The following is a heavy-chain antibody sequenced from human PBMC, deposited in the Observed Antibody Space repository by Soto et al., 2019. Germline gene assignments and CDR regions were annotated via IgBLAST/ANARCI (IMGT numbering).Heavy chain of an antibody. J-gene: IGHJ4*02. Sequence: SETLSLTCTVSGDSMTKYYWSWIRQSAGKGLEWIGRVYMSGSTNYNPSLKSRVTMSIDTSNNHFSLDLKSVTTADTAVYYCARTVGAAYYFDFWGQGALVTVSS. CDR3: ARTVGAAYYFDF. D-gene: IGHD1-26*01. CDR2: VYMSGST. V-gene: IGHV4-4*07. CDR1: GDSMTKYY.